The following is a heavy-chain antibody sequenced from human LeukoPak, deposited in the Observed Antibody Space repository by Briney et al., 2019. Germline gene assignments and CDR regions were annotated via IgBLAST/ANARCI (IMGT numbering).Heavy chain of an antibody. CDR1: GFTFINAW. V-gene: IGHV3-15*01. J-gene: IGHJ4*02. D-gene: IGHD3-10*01. CDR3: ITRGGDGGY. CDR2: ITSRSDGGTT. Sequence: GSLRLSCAASGFTFINAWMSWVRQGPGKGLEWVGRITSRSDGGTTDYAAPVKGRFSISRDDSKSTLYLQMNSLKTEDTAVYYCITRGGDGGYWGQGTLVTVSS.